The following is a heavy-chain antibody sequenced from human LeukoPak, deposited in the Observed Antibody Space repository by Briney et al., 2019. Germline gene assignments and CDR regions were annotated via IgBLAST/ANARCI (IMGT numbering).Heavy chain of an antibody. J-gene: IGHJ4*02. Sequence: PGGSLRLSCAASGFTFSSYEMNWVRQAPGKGLEWVSYISSSGSTIYYADSVKGRFSVSRDNSKNTLFLQMNSLRAEDTAVYYCAKDGGRYFDYWGQGTLVTVSS. V-gene: IGHV3-48*03. CDR1: GFTFSSYE. CDR3: AKDGGRYFDY. D-gene: IGHD3-16*01. CDR2: ISSSGSTI.